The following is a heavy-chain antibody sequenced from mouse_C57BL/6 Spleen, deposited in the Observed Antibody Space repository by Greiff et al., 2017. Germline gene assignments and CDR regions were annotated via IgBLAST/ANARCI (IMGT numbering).Heavy chain of an antibody. CDR3: ASYDYDGFAY. Sequence: EVQLQQSGPELVKPGASVKIPCKASGYTFTDYNMDWVKQSHGKSLEWIGDINPSNGGTNYNEKFKSKATLTVDKSSSTAYMQLSSLTSEDSAVYYCASYDYDGFAYWGQGTLVTVSA. CDR2: INPSNGGT. D-gene: IGHD2-4*01. V-gene: IGHV1-18*01. J-gene: IGHJ3*01. CDR1: GYTFTDYN.